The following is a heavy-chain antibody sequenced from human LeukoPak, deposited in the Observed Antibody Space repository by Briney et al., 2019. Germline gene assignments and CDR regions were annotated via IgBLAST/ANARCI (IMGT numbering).Heavy chain of an antibody. CDR1: GYTFTSYG. V-gene: IGHV1-18*01. CDR2: ISAYNGNT. Sequence: ASVKVSYKASGYTFTSYGISWVRQAPGQGLEWMGWISAYNGNTNYAQKLQGRVTMTTDTSTSTAYMELRSLRSDDTAVYYCARDSEQWLVLGYYYYGMDVWGQGTTVTVSS. J-gene: IGHJ6*02. D-gene: IGHD6-19*01. CDR3: ARDSEQWLVLGYYYYGMDV.